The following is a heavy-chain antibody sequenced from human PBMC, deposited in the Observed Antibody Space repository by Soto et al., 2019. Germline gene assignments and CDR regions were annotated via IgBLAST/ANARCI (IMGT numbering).Heavy chain of an antibody. CDR2: ISYDGSNK. D-gene: IGHD4-4*01. CDR3: ARALNYYSNQPYYGMDV. J-gene: IGHJ6*02. CDR1: GFTFSSYA. Sequence: PGGSLRLSCAASGFTFSSYAMHCVRQAPGKGREWVAVISYDGSNKYYADSVKGRFTISRDNSKNTLYLQMNSLRAEDTAVYYCARALNYYSNQPYYGMDVWGQGTTVTVSS. V-gene: IGHV3-30-3*01.